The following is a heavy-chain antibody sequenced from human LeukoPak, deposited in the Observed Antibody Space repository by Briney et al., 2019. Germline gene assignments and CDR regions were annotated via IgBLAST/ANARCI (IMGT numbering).Heavy chain of an antibody. CDR2: IARDGKDK. J-gene: IGHJ3*02. D-gene: IGHD3-22*01. Sequence: GGSLRLSCAASGFTFSSYAIHWVRQAPGKGPEWVTVIARDGKDKHHADSVKGRFTISRDNSKNTLYLQMNSLRAEDTAVYYCARDPHYYDSSGYYPMAYAFDIWGQGTMVTVSS. CDR1: GFTFSSYA. V-gene: IGHV3-30*04. CDR3: ARDPHYYDSSGYYPMAYAFDI.